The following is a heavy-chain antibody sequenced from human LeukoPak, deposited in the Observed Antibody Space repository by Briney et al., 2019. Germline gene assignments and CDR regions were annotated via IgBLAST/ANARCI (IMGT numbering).Heavy chain of an antibody. V-gene: IGHV3-23*01. CDR1: GFTFNRHA. CDR3: AKGVHFVVVTSGYFDY. D-gene: IGHD2-21*02. J-gene: IGHJ4*02. CDR2: VSGSGGNA. Sequence: PGGSLRLSCAASGFTFNRHAMSWVRQAPGKGLEWVSVVSGSGGNAFYADSVKGRFTISRDNSKNTLYLQMNSLRAEDTAVYYCAKGVHFVVVTSGYFDYWGQGTLVTVSS.